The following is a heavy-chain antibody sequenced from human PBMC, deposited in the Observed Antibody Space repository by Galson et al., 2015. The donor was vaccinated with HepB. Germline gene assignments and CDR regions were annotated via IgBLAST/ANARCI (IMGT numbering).Heavy chain of an antibody. CDR2: MNPNSGNT. CDR3: ARVLAGAVALDI. V-gene: IGHV1-8*01. J-gene: IGHJ3*02. D-gene: IGHD6-19*01. Sequence: SVKVSCKASGYTFTSYDINWVRQATGQGLEWMGWMNPNSGNTGYAQKFQGRVTMTRNTSISTAYMELSSLRSEDTAVYYCARVLAGAVALDIWGQGTMVTVSS. CDR1: GYTFTSYD.